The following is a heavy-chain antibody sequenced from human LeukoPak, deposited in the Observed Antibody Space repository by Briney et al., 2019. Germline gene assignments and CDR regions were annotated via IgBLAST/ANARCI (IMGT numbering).Heavy chain of an antibody. CDR1: GFTFSSYG. J-gene: IGHJ3*02. CDR2: ISYDGSNK. CDR3: AKDSNYYGSGSAWDAFDI. V-gene: IGHV3-30*18. D-gene: IGHD3-10*01. Sequence: PGGSLRLSCAASGFTFSSYGMHWVRQAPGKGLEWVAVISYDGSNKYYADSVKGRFTISRDNSKNTLYLQMNSLRAEGTAVYYCAKDSNYYGSGSAWDAFDIWGQGTMVTVSS.